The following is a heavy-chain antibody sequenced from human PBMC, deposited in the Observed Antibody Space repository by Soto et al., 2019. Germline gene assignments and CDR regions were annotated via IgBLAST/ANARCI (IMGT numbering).Heavy chain of an antibody. Sequence: ASVKVSCKASGGTFSSYAISWVRQAPGQGLEWMGGIIPIFGTANYAQKFQGRVTITADESTSTAYMELSSLRSEDTAVYYCARVVRVTSYWYFDLWGRGTMVTV. J-gene: IGHJ2*01. CDR3: ARVVRVTSYWYFDL. CDR1: GGTFSSYA. D-gene: IGHD3-22*01. V-gene: IGHV1-69*13. CDR2: IIPIFGTA.